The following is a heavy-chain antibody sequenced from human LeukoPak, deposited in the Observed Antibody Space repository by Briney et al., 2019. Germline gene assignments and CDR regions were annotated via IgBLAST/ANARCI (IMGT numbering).Heavy chain of an antibody. CDR1: GGSISSYY. CDR2: IYYSGST. D-gene: IGHD2-21*02. CDR3: ARAYCGGDCYRGWFDP. Sequence: SGTLSLTCTVSGGSISSYYWSWIRQPPGKGLEWIGYIYYSGSTNYNPSLKSRVTISVDTSKNQFSLKLSSVTAADTAVYYCARAYCGGDCYRGWFDPWGQGTLVTVSS. J-gene: IGHJ5*02. V-gene: IGHV4-59*01.